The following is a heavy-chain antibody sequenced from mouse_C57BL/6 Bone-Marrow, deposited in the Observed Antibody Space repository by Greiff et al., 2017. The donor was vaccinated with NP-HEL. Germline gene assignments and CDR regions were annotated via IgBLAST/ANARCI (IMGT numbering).Heavy chain of an antibody. J-gene: IGHJ4*01. CDR1: GFTFSDYG. CDR3: ARHPREDYARDY. Sequence: EVMLVESGGGLVQPGGSLKLSCAASGFTFSDYGMAWVRQAPRKGPEWVAFISNLAYSIYYADTVAGRFTISRENAKNTLYLEMSSLRSEDTAMYYCARHPREDYARDYWGQGTSVTVSS. V-gene: IGHV5-15*01. CDR2: ISNLAYSI.